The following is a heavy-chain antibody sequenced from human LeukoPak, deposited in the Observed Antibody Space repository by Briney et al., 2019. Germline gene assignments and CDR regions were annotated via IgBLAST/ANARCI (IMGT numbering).Heavy chain of an antibody. CDR3: ARASSGWGFY. CDR2: IYYSGST. CDR1: GGSISSSSYY. V-gene: IGHV4-39*07. D-gene: IGHD6-19*01. Sequence: SETLSLTCTVSGGSISSSSYYWGWIRQPPGKGLEWIGSIYYSGSTYYNPSLKSRVTISVDTSKNQFSLKLSSVTAADTAVYYCARASSGWGFYWGQGTLVTVSS. J-gene: IGHJ4*02.